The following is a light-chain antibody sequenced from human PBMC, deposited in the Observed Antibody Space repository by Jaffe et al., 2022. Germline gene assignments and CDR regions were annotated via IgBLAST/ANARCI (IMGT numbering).Light chain of an antibody. J-gene: IGKJ5*01. CDR2: GAS. CDR1: QIVSSN. V-gene: IGKV3-15*01. CDR3: QQYNNWPPST. Sequence: EIVLTQSPATLSVSPGERATLSCRASQIVSSNLAWYQQKPGQAPRLLIYGASTRATGIPARFSGSGSGTEFTLTISSLQSEDFAVYYCQQYNNWPPSTFGQGTRLEI.